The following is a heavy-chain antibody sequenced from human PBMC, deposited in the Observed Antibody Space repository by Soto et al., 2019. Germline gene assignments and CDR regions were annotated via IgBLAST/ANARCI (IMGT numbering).Heavy chain of an antibody. V-gene: IGHV3-74*01. CDR3: ARVVPAAMLYYYYMDV. D-gene: IGHD2-2*01. J-gene: IGHJ6*03. CDR1: GFTFSSYW. Sequence: PGGSLRLSCAASGFTFSSYWMHWVRQAPGKGLVWVSRINSDGSSTSYADSVKGRFTISRDSAKNTLYLQMNSLRAEDTAVYYCARVVPAAMLYYYYMDVWGKGTTVTVSS. CDR2: INSDGSST.